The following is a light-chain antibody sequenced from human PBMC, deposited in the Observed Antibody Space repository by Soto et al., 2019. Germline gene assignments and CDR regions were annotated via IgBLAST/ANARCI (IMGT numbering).Light chain of an antibody. V-gene: IGLV2-11*01. CDR3: CSYAGSMI. J-gene: IGLJ2*01. CDR2: DVS. CDR1: SSNVVGYNY. Sequence: QSALTQPRSVSGSLGQSVTILCTRTSSNVVGYNYASWYQQHPGKAPKLIIYDVSQRPSGVPDRFSGSTSGDTASLTILGLQAEDEADYYCCSYAGSMIFGGGTKLTVL.